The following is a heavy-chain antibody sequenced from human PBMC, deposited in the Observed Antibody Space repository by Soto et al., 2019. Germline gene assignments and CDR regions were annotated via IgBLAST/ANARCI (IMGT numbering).Heavy chain of an antibody. V-gene: IGHV1-2*04. CDR2: INPNSGGT. CDR3: ARGGWAAPALYYHYYYMDV. Sequence: ASVKVSCKASGYTFTGYYMHWVRQAPGQGLEWMGWINPNSGGTNYAQKFQGWVTMTRDTSISTAYMELSRLRPDDTAVYYCARGGWAAPALYYHYYYMDVWGKGTTVTVAS. D-gene: IGHD2-15*01. CDR1: GYTFTGYY. J-gene: IGHJ6*03.